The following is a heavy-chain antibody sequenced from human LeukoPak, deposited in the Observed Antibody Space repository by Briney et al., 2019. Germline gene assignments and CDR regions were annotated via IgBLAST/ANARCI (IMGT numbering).Heavy chain of an antibody. D-gene: IGHD6-13*01. V-gene: IGHV4-39*07. CDR1: GGSISSSSYY. CDR3: ARDEQIAGYRSSSLDS. CDR2: IYYSGSA. J-gene: IGHJ4*02. Sequence: SEPLSLTCTVSGGSISSSSYYWGWIRQPPGKGLEWIGSIYYSGSACYNPSLKSRVTISVDTSKNQFSLKLSSVTAADTAVYYCARDEQIAGYRSSSLDSWGQGTLVTVSS.